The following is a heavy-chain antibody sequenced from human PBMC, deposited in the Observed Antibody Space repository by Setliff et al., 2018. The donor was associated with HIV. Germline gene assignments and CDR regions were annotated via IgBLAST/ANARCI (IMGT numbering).Heavy chain of an antibody. V-gene: IGHV3-48*03. CDR2: ISSNGGAI. D-gene: IGHD3-22*01. J-gene: IGHJ3*01. CDR1: GFTFSSYE. CDR3: ARDELHFSDSAGYPDAFDF. Sequence: GGSLRLSCAASGFTFSSYEMNWVRQAPGKGLEWVSYISSNGGAIYYAGSVKGRFTISRDNARSSLYLQMHNLRAEDTALYYCARDELHFSDSAGYPDAFDFWSQGTMVTVSS.